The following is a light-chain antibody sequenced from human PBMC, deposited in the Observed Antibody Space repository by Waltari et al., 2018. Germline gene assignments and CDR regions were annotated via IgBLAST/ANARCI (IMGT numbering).Light chain of an antibody. CDR3: CSYAGNKTVV. CDR1: SSDVGSFNL. J-gene: IGLJ2*01. V-gene: IGLV2-23*02. Sequence: QSALTQPASVSGSPGQSITISCTGTSSDVGSFNLVSWYQQHPGKAPKLRIYEVSKRPSGVSNRFSGYKSGNTASRTISGLQAEDEVDYYCCSYAGNKTVVFGGGTKLTVL. CDR2: EVS.